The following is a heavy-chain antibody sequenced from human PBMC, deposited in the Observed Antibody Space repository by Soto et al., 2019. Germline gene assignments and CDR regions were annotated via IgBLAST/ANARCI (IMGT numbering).Heavy chain of an antibody. D-gene: IGHD2-21*02. CDR3: ARVHVMVVAGSTFDY. CDR1: VGSFSGYY. J-gene: IGHJ4*01. CDR2: INHSGST. Sequence: PSETLSLTCSVYVGSFSGYYWSWIRQPPGKGLEWIGEINHSGSTNYNPSLKSRVTISVDTSKNQFSLKLRSVTAEDTAVYYCARVHVMVVAGSTFDYWGHGYLVTVSS. V-gene: IGHV4-34*01.